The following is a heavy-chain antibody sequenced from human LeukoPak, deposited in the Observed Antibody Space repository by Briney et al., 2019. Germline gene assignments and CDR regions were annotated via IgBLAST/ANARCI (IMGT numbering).Heavy chain of an antibody. CDR3: ARLTLAY. CDR1: GFTCSNYA. J-gene: IGHJ4*02. D-gene: IGHD2-21*02. CDR2: ISDNADGT. V-gene: IGHV3-23*01. Sequence: GGSLRLSCTASGFTCSNYAMSWVRQAPGKGLEWVSTISDNADGTYYADSVKGRFTISRDSSKTTVYLQMNGLRAEDTAVYSCARLTLAYWGQGTLVSVSS.